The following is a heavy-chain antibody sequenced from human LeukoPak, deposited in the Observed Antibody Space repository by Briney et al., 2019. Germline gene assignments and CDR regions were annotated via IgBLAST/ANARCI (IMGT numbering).Heavy chain of an antibody. CDR1: GFTFNDYY. V-gene: IGHV3-11*01. CDR3: ARVGSIAAAGTPDY. CDR2: ISYSGAAI. D-gene: IGHD6-13*01. Sequence: GGSLRLSCAASGFTFNDYYMTWIREAPGKGLEWVSHISYSGAAIYTDSVKGRFTISRDNAKNSLYLQMNSLRAEDTAVYYCARVGSIAAAGTPDYWGQGTLVTVSS. J-gene: IGHJ4*02.